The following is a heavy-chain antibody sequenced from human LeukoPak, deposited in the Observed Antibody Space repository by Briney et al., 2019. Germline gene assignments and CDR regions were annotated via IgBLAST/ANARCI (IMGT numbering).Heavy chain of an antibody. Sequence: ASVKVSRTASGYTFTTYYISWVRQAPGQGLEWMGWISAYNGNTNYAQKFQGRVTMTTDTSTSTAYMELRSLRSDDTAVYYCARVAAATGDYEPLYYYGMDVWGQGTTVTVSS. CDR1: GYTFTTYY. CDR3: ARVAAATGDYEPLYYYGMDV. D-gene: IGHD4-17*01. J-gene: IGHJ6*02. CDR2: ISAYNGNT. V-gene: IGHV1-18*01.